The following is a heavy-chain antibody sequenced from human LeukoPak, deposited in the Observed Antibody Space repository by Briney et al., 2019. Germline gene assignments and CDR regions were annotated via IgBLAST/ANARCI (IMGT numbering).Heavy chain of an antibody. V-gene: IGHV4-34*01. CDR3: ASVGTEEYYFDY. CDR2: INHSGST. CDR1: GGSFSGYY. J-gene: IGHJ4*02. Sequence: SESLSLTCAVYGGSFSGYYWSWIRQPPGKGLEWIGEINHSGSTNCNPSLKSRVTISVDTSKNQFSLKLSSVTAADTAVYYCASVGTEEYYFDYWGQGTQVSVSS. D-gene: IGHD2/OR15-2a*01.